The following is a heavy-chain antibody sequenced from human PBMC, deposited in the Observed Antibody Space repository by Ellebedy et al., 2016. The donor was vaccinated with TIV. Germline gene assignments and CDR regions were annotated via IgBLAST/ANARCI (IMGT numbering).Heavy chain of an antibody. V-gene: IGHV4-34*01. J-gene: IGHJ4*02. CDR3: AKAVFGTKFDF. Sequence: MPSETLSLTCAVYGGAFSGNYWSWIRQPPGKGLEWIGTFNHSGSTNYNPSLKSRVTISLDTSKNQLSLKLRSVTASDTAVYYCAKAVFGTKFDFWGQGTLVTVSS. CDR1: GGAFSGNY. D-gene: IGHD1-14*01. CDR2: FNHSGST.